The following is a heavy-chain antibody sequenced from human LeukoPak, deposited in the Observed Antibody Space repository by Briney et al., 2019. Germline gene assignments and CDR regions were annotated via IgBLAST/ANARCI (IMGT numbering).Heavy chain of an antibody. V-gene: IGHV3-23*01. D-gene: IGHD2-2*01. J-gene: IGHJ6*04. Sequence: GGSLRLSCAASGFSFSSYAMSWVRPAPGKGLEWVSGISGSGGSTYYADSMKGRFTISRDNAKNTLYLQKNSLRAEDTAVYYCAKCTFYLLMDVWGKGTTVTVSS. CDR3: AKCTFYLLMDV. CDR1: GFSFSSYA. CDR2: ISGSGGST.